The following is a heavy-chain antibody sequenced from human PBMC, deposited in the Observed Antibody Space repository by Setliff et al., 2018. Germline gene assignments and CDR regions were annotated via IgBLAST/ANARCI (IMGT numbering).Heavy chain of an antibody. V-gene: IGHV4-31*03. CDR3: VRVEAGYCSSTSCYVVGAFDI. Sequence: SETLSLTCTVSGGSISSGGYYWSWIRQHPGKGLEWIGYIYYSGSTYYNSSLKSRGTISVDTPRNQFSLKLSSVTAADTAVYYCVRVEAGYCSSTSCYVVGAFDIWGQGTMVTVSS. CDR1: GGSISSGGYY. J-gene: IGHJ3*02. CDR2: IYYSGST. D-gene: IGHD2-2*03.